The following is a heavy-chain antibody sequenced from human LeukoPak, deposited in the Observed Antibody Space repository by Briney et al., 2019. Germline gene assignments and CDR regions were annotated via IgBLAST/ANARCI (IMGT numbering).Heavy chain of an antibody. Sequence: PGGSLRLSCAASEFTFSTYAMHWVRQAPGKGLEWVAVISYDGGNKYYADSVKGRFTISRDNSKNTLYLQMNSLRAEDTAVYYCASLSYYYDSSGYYDYWGQGTLVTVSS. CDR3: ASLSYYYDSSGYYDY. D-gene: IGHD3-22*01. V-gene: IGHV3-30-3*01. CDR2: ISYDGGNK. CDR1: EFTFSTYA. J-gene: IGHJ4*02.